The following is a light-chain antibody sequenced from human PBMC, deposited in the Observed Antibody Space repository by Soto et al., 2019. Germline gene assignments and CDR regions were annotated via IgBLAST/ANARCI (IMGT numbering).Light chain of an antibody. CDR1: QSISSC. Sequence: IRMTQSPSSFSASTGDRVTITFRASQSISSCLAWYQQKPGKAPKLLIYDASSLESGVPSRFSGSGSGTEFTLTISGLQPDDFATYYCQQYKTYSMYTFGQGTRLEI. CDR2: DAS. J-gene: IGKJ5*01. V-gene: IGKV1-5*01. CDR3: QQYKTYSMYT.